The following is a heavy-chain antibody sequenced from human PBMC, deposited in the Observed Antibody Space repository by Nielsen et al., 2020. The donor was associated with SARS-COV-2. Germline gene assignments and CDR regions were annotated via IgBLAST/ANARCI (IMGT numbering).Heavy chain of an antibody. Sequence: GSLRLSCAVYGGSFSGYYWSWIRQPPGKGLEWIGEINHSGSTNYNPSLKSRVTISVDTSKNQFSLKLSSVTAADTAVYYCARDGYSSGWGQGTTVTVSS. CDR2: INHSGST. J-gene: IGHJ6*02. V-gene: IGHV4-34*01. D-gene: IGHD6-19*01. CDR1: GGSFSGYY. CDR3: ARDGYSSG.